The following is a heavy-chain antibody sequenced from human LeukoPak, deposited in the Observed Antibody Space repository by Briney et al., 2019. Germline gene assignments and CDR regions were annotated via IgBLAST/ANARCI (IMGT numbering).Heavy chain of an antibody. CDR3: ARIGQCNNGICANWFDP. V-gene: IGHV4-4*07. D-gene: IGHD2-8*01. Sequence: SETLSLTCIVSGGSISSYYWSWIRQPAGKGLEWIGRIYGSGSTNYNPSLKSRVTMSINTYRNQISLKLTSVTAADTAVYYCARIGQCNNGICANWFDPWGQGTLVTVSS. CDR1: GGSISSYY. CDR2: IYGSGST. J-gene: IGHJ5*02.